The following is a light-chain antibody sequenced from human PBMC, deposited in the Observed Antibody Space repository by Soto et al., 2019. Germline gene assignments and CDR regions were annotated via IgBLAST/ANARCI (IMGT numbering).Light chain of an antibody. V-gene: IGLV1-44*01. CDR2: GNN. Sequence: QSVLTQPPSASGTPGQRVTISCSGSSSNIGRNTVNWYQQFPGTAPKLLIYGNNQRPSGVTDRFYGSKSGTSGSLAISGLQSEDEADYYCAAWDDSLSGPVFGGGTKLTVL. J-gene: IGLJ3*02. CDR3: AAWDDSLSGPV. CDR1: SSNIGRNT.